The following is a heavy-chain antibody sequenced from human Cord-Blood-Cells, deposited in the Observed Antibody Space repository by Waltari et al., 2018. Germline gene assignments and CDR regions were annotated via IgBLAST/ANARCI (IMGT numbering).Heavy chain of an antibody. J-gene: IGHJ4*02. Sequence: QVQLVQSGAEVKKPGASVKVSCKASGYTFTSYDINWVRQATGQGLEWWGGRNLNSGNTGYGQKFQGRVTITRNTSISTAYMGLSSLRSEDTAVYYCARASYSSSWYYFDYWGQGTLVTVSS. CDR3: ARASYSSSWYYFDY. V-gene: IGHV1-8*03. CDR1: GYTFTSYD. CDR2: RNLNSGNT. D-gene: IGHD6-13*01.